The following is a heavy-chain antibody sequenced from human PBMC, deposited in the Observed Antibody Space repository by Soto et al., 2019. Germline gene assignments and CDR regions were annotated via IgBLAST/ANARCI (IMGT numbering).Heavy chain of an antibody. Sequence: GASVKVSCKASGYTFTSYGISWVRQDPGQGLEWMGWISAYNGNTNYAQKLQGRVTMTTDTSTSTAYMELRSLRSDDTAVYYCAREPEDYYDSSGYPESSFDYWGQGTLVTVSS. CDR3: AREPEDYYDSSGYPESSFDY. J-gene: IGHJ4*02. D-gene: IGHD3-22*01. CDR2: ISAYNGNT. CDR1: GYTFTSYG. V-gene: IGHV1-18*01.